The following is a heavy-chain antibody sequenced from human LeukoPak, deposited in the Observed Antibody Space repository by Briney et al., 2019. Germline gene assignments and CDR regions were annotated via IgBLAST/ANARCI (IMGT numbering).Heavy chain of an antibody. CDR3: VKETGHNWGYFEF. J-gene: IGHJ4*02. Sequence: PGGSLRLSCADSGFSFSTYGMGWVRQAPGKGLEWVSGIPTSGGITYYADSVKGRFTISRDNSKNTLYLQMNNLRADDTAVFYCVKETGHNWGYFEFWGQGTLVTVSS. V-gene: IGHV3-23*01. CDR2: IPTSGGIT. D-gene: IGHD7-27*01. CDR1: GFSFSTYG.